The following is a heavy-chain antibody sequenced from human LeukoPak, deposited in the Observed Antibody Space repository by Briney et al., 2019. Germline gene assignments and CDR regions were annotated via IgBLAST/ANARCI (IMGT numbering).Heavy chain of an antibody. D-gene: IGHD6-13*01. J-gene: IGHJ1*01. CDR3: ARGVRSSWSGDEYFQY. V-gene: IGHV1-8*03. CDR2: LNPNSGDT. Sequence: GASVKVSCKASGYTFTSYDINWVRQATGQGPEWMGWLNPNSGDTGYAQKFQGRVTITRDTSISTAYMELSSLRSEDTAVYYCARGVRSSWSGDEYFQYWGQGTLVIVSS. CDR1: GYTFTSYD.